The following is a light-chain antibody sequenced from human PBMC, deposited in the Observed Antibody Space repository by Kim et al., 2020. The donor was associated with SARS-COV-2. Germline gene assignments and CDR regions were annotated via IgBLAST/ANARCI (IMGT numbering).Light chain of an antibody. CDR2: GAS. V-gene: IGKV3-20*01. CDR3: QHYSSSPPWT. J-gene: IGKJ1*01. Sequence: PGERATLSCRASQSISSCYLAWYQQRPGQAPRLLIYGASSRATGIPDRFSGSGSGADFTLTISRLEPEDFAVYSCQHYSSSPPWTFGQGTKVDIK. CDR1: QSISSCY.